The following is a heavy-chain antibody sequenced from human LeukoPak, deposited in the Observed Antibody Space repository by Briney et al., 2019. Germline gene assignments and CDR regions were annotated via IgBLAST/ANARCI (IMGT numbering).Heavy chain of an antibody. J-gene: IGHJ6*02. Sequence: GGSLRLSCAASGFTFSNYWMHWVRQASGEGLEWVGRIRSKVNSYATAYAASVKGRFTISRDDSKNTAYLQMNSLKTEDTAVYYCTRHVSPPTMDVWGQGTTVTVS. CDR3: TRHVSPPTMDV. CDR2: IRSKVNSYAT. V-gene: IGHV3-73*01. CDR1: GFTFSNYW. D-gene: IGHD2-8*01.